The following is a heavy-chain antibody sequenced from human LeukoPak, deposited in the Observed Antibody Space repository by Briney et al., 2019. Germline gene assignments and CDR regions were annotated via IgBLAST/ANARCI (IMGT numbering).Heavy chain of an antibody. V-gene: IGHV3-33*01. Sequence: GRSLRLSCAASGFTFSSYGMHWVRQVPGKGLEWVAVIWYDGSNKYYADSVKGRFTISRDNSKNTLYLQMNSLRAEDTAVYYCARDGYSSSRLDYWGQGTLVTVSS. D-gene: IGHD6-13*01. CDR3: ARDGYSSSRLDY. CDR1: GFTFSSYG. CDR2: IWYDGSNK. J-gene: IGHJ4*02.